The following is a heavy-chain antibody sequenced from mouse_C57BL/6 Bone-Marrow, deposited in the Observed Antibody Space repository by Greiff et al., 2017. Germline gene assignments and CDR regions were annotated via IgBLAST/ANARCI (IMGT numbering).Heavy chain of an antibody. D-gene: IGHD1-1*01. CDR2: IYPGGGYT. Sequence: QVHVKQSGAELVRPGTSVKMSCKASGYTFTNYWIGWAKQRPGHGLEWIGDIYPGGGYTNYNEKFKGKATLTADKSSSTAYMQFSSLTSEDSAIYYCARRITTVVAGDYFDYWGQGTTLTVSS. CDR1: GYTFTNYW. V-gene: IGHV1-63*01. CDR3: ARRITTVVAGDYFDY. J-gene: IGHJ2*01.